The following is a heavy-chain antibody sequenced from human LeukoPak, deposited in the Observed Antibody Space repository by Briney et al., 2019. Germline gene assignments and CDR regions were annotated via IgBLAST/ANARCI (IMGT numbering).Heavy chain of an antibody. D-gene: IGHD3-10*01. CDR2: IYSSGRT. CDR3: ARDDYKADAY. CDR1: GFTVSSSY. J-gene: IGHJ4*02. V-gene: IGHV3-53*01. Sequence: GGSLRLSCAASGFTVSSSYMTWVRQAPGKGLEWVSVIYSSGRTSYADSVKGRFTISRDNSKNTLYLQMNSLRAEDTAVYYCARDDYKADAYWGQGTLVTVSS.